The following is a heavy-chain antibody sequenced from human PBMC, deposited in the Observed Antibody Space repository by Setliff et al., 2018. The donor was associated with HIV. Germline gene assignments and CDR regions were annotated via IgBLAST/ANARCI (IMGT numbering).Heavy chain of an antibody. CDR3: ARQGSGYKNWFDP. V-gene: IGHV5-51*01. J-gene: IGHJ5*02. D-gene: IGHD5-12*01. CDR2: IYPDDSDT. CDR1: GYSFTTNW. Sequence: PGESLKISCKASGYSFTTNWIGWVRQVHGKGLEWMGIIYPDDSDTWYSPSFKGQVIMSVDKSINTAYLQWISLKASDTAMYYCARQGSGYKNWFDPWG.